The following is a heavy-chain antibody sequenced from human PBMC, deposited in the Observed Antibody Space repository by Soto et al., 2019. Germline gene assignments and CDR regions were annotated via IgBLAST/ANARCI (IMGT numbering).Heavy chain of an antibody. V-gene: IGHV4-39*01. D-gene: IGHD4-17*01. J-gene: IGHJ6*02. Sequence: QLQLQESGPGLVKPSETLSLTCTVSGDSISSRSYHWGWIRQPPGKGLEWIGNIYYSGSTYYNPSLKSRVTISIDTSKNQFSLKLSSVTAADTAVYYCATITGLGTVGYYDVMDVWGQGTTVTVSS. CDR1: GDSISSRSYH. CDR3: ATITGLGTVGYYDVMDV. CDR2: IYYSGST.